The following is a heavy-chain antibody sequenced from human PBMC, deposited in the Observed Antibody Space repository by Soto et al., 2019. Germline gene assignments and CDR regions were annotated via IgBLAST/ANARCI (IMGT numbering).Heavy chain of an antibody. CDR3: ARGSTHYTMDV. CDR1: GYTFTNNG. Sequence: QVQLVQSGGEVRKPGASVKVSCKTSGYTFTNNGINWVRQAPGQGLEWMGWISGYNANTKYAQKFQGRVTFTTDTLTSTAVMELRSLRSDDTAVFYCARGSTHYTMDVWGQGTTVTVSS. D-gene: IGHD1-1*01. V-gene: IGHV1-18*04. CDR2: ISGYNANT. J-gene: IGHJ6*02.